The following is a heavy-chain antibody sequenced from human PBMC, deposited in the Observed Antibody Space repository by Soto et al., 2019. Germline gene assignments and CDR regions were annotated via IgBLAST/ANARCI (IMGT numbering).Heavy chain of an antibody. CDR2: IKSKTDGGTT. CDR1: GFTFSNAW. V-gene: IGHV3-15*01. CDR3: TTDLQPTLISFTYYDYIWGSH. J-gene: IGHJ4*02. Sequence: EVQLVESGGGLVKPGGSLRLSCAASGFTFSNAWMSWVRQAPGKGLEWVGRIKSKTDGGTTDYAAPVKGRFTISRDDSKNTLYLQMNSLKTEDTAVYYCTTDLQPTLISFTYYDYIWGSHWGQGTLVTVSS. D-gene: IGHD3-16*01.